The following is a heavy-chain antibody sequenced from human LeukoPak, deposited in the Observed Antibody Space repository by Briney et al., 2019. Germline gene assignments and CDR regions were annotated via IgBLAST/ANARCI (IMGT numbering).Heavy chain of an antibody. V-gene: IGHV1-8*03. J-gene: IGHJ6*03. CDR2: MNPNSGDT. Sequence: GASVKVSCKASGYTFTIYDINWVRRATGQGLEWMGWMNPNSGDTGYAQKFQGRVTITWNTSISTAYMELSSLRSEDTAVYYCAREGYYGSGSYYEDHYYYYMDVWGKGTTVTVSS. CDR1: GYTFTIYD. D-gene: IGHD3-10*01. CDR3: AREGYYGSGSYYEDHYYYYMDV.